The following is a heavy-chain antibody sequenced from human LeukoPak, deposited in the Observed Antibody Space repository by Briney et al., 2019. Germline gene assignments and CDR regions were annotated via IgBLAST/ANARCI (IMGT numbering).Heavy chain of an antibody. V-gene: IGHV1-69*05. J-gene: IGHJ6*02. D-gene: IGHD1-7*01. CDR1: GGTFSSYA. CDR2: IIPIFGTA. Sequence: SVKVSCKASGGTFSSYAISWVRQAPGQGLEWMGGIIPIFGTANYAQRFQGRVTMTRDTSTSTVYMELSSLRSEDTAVYYCAREVLELGYGMDVWGQGTTVTVSS. CDR3: AREVLELGYGMDV.